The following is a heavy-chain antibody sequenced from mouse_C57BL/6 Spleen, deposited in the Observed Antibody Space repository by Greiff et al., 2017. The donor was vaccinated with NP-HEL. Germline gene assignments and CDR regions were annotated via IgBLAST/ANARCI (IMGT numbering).Heavy chain of an antibody. CDR2: IYPGDGDT. Sequence: VQLQQSGPELVKPGASVKISCKASGYAFSSSWMNWVKQRPGKGLEWIGRIYPGDGDTNYNGKFKGKATLTADKSSSTAYMQLSSLTSEDSAVYFCARGATWTFFDYWGQGTTLTVSS. D-gene: IGHD4-1*02. CDR1: GYAFSSSW. CDR3: ARGATWTFFDY. V-gene: IGHV1-82*01. J-gene: IGHJ2*01.